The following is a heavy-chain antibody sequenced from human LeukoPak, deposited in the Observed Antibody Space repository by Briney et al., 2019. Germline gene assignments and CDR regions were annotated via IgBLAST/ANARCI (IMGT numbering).Heavy chain of an antibody. J-gene: IGHJ3*02. CDR3: ARSDCGGDCYGDAFDI. V-gene: IGHV3-30-3*01. CDR2: ISYDGSNK. CDR1: GFTFSSYA. Sequence: GGSLRLSCAASGFTFSSYAMHWVRQAPGKGLEWVAVISYDGSNKYYADSVKGRFTISRDNSKNTLYLQMNSLRDEDTAVYYCARSDCGGDCYGDAFDIWGQGTMVTVSS. D-gene: IGHD2-21*02.